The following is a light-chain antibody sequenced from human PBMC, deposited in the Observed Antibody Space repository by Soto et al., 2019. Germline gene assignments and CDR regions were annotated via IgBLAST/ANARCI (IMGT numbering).Light chain of an antibody. V-gene: IGKV1-39*01. CDR3: QQSYSTLPVT. Sequence: DIQMTQSPSSLSASVGDRVTITCRASQMTNDFLNWYQQKPGKAPKLLIYAASSLQTGVPSRFSGSGSGADFTLTISNLQPEDFATYYCQQSYSTLPVTFGQGTRLEIK. CDR2: AAS. J-gene: IGKJ5*01. CDR1: QMTNDF.